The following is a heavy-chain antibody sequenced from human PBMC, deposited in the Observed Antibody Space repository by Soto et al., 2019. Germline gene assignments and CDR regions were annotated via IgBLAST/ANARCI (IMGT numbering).Heavy chain of an antibody. J-gene: IGHJ4*02. Sequence: ASVKVSCKASGYTFTSYDIYWVRQASGQGLEWMGWMNPNTGNSGYAQKFQGRVTVTSDTSINTVHMELSSLRSEDTAVYYCARRAETNGWNGFGADKYYFDFWGQGTLVTVSS. CDR1: GYTFTSYD. V-gene: IGHV1-8*01. CDR2: MNPNTGNS. CDR3: ARRAETNGWNGFGADKYYFDF. D-gene: IGHD1-1*01.